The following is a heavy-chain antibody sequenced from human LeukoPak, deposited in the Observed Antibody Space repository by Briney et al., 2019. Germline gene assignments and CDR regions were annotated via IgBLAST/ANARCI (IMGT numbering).Heavy chain of an antibody. Sequence: GGSLRLSCAASGFTFSSYAMSWVRQAPGKGLEWVSAISGSGGSTYYPDSVKGRFTISRDNSKNTLYLQMNSLRAEDTAVYYCAKGTRASGIFDYWGQGTLVTVSS. CDR1: GFTFSSYA. D-gene: IGHD1-7*01. CDR3: AKGTRASGIFDY. CDR2: ISGSGGST. V-gene: IGHV3-23*01. J-gene: IGHJ4*02.